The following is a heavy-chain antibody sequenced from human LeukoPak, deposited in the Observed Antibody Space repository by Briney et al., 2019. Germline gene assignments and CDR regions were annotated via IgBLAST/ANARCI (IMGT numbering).Heavy chain of an antibody. Sequence: GGSLRLSCAASGFTFSGSAMHWVRQASGKGLEWVGRIRSKANSYATAYAASVKGRFTISRDDSKNTAYLQMNSLKTEDTAVYYCTRFTQGDIPTFNYWGQGTLVTVSS. V-gene: IGHV3-73*01. D-gene: IGHD2-15*01. CDR3: TRFTQGDIPTFNY. CDR1: GFTFSGSA. CDR2: IRSKANSYAT. J-gene: IGHJ4*02.